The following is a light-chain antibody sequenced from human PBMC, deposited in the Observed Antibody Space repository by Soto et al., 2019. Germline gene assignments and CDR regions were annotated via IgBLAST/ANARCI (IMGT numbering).Light chain of an antibody. CDR3: QKYDTAPQT. CDR1: QGIIDY. Sequence: DVQMTQSPSSLSASVGDTVTITCRASQGIIDYVAWYQQRPGKAPKLLIYAASTLHTGVPSRFSGSGAGTDFTLTISSLQPEDVATHYCQKYDTAPQTFGQGTRVEI. J-gene: IGKJ1*01. CDR2: AAS. V-gene: IGKV1-27*01.